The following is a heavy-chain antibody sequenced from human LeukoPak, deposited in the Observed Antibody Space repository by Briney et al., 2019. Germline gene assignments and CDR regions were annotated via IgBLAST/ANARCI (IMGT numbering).Heavy chain of an antibody. J-gene: IGHJ4*02. V-gene: IGHV4-4*07. Sequence: SETLSVTCSVSGGSVSTYYWSWIRQSGGKGLEWIGRISITEGTNYNPSLKSRVSMSVDASKNQVSLKLGSVTAADTAVYYCARLRRDINDWYADDCWGQGTLVTVSS. CDR1: GGSVSTYY. D-gene: IGHD6-19*01. CDR3: ARLRRDINDWYADDC. CDR2: ISITEGT.